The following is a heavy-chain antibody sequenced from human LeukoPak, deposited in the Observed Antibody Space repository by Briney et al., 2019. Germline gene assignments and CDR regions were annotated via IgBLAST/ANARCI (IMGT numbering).Heavy chain of an antibody. Sequence: GGSLRLSCAASGFTFSNYAMTWVRQAPGKGLEWVSAISGSGGSTYYADSVKGRFTISRDNSKNTLYLQMNSLRAEDTAVYYCAKDLSSSTPRSRFGYWGQGTLVTVSS. V-gene: IGHV3-23*01. CDR3: AKDLSSSTPRSRFGY. J-gene: IGHJ4*02. D-gene: IGHD2-2*01. CDR1: GFTFSNYA. CDR2: ISGSGGST.